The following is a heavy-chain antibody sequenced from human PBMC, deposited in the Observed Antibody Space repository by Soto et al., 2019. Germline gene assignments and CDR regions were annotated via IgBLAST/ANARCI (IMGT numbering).Heavy chain of an antibody. J-gene: IGHJ4*02. V-gene: IGHV3-30*18. CDR1: GFTLSSYG. CDR3: AKDSSSAPFDY. CDR2: ISYDGSNK. D-gene: IGHD6-6*01. Sequence: QVQLVESGGGVVQPGRALRLSCAASGFTLSSYGMHWVRQAPGKGLEWVAVISYDGSNKYYADSVKGRFTISRDNSKNTLYLQMNSLRAEDTAVYYCAKDSSSAPFDYWGQGTLVPVSS.